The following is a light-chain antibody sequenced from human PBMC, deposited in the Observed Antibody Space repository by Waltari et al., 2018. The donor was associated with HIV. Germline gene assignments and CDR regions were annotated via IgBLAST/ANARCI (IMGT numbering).Light chain of an antibody. CDR2: ASS. CDR1: QDIGTY. J-gene: IGKJ2*01. CDR3: QQYYSYPQT. Sequence: AIRMTQSPSSLSASTGDRVTISCRASQDIGTYVAWYQHKPGKAPELLMFASSTLQSGLPSRFTGSGSGTDFTLTITCLQSEDFATYYCQQYYSYPQTFGQGTKLEIK. V-gene: IGKV1-8*01.